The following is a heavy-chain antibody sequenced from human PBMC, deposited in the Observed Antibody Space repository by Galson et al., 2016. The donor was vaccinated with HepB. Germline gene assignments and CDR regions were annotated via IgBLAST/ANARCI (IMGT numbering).Heavy chain of an antibody. CDR3: AREKYTGYEVDY. CDR1: GFTFSSYS. Sequence: SLRLSCAASGFTFSSYSMNWVRQAPGKGLEWVSYISSSSSITYYADSVKGRFTISRDNAKNSLYLPMNSLRAEDTAVYYCAREKYTGYEVDYWGQGTLVTVSS. D-gene: IGHD5-12*01. CDR2: ISSSSSIT. V-gene: IGHV3-48*04. J-gene: IGHJ4*02.